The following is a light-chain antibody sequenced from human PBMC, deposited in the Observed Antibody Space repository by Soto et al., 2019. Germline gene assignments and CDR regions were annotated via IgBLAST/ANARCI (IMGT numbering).Light chain of an antibody. CDR3: QAWDSSTAI. CDR2: QDT. V-gene: IGLV3-1*01. Sequence: SYELIQPPSVSVSPGQTASITCSGDKLGNKYASWYQQKAGQSPVLVIYQDTKRPSGIPERFSGSNSGNTATLTISGTQAMDEADYYCQAWDSSTAIFGGGTKLTVL. CDR1: KLGNKY. J-gene: IGLJ2*01.